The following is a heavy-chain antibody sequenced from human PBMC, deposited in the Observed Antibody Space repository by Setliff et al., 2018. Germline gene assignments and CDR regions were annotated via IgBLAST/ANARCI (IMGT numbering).Heavy chain of an antibody. Sequence: ASETLSLTCTVSGGSISSDSHYWGWIRQPAGKGLEWIGRIYISGSTIYNPSLKSRVTVSIDTSKNQFSLKLNSVTAADTAVYFCARGITSGGYWGQSSHYLDVWGKGTTVTVS. D-gene: IGHD3-22*01. CDR1: GGSISSDSHY. V-gene: IGHV4-61*02. CDR3: ARGITSGGYWGQSSHYLDV. CDR2: IYISGST. J-gene: IGHJ6*03.